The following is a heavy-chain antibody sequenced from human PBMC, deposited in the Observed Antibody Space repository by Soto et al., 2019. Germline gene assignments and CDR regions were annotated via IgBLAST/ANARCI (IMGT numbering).Heavy chain of an antibody. D-gene: IGHD6-13*01. J-gene: IGHJ5*02. CDR3: ARGSKPGISAAGTVSFDP. CDR1: GYTFNSYG. V-gene: IGHV1-18*01. Sequence: QVQLVQSGAEVKKPGASVKVSCKASGYTFNSYGITWVRQAPGQGLERMGWISAYNGNTNYAQKLQGRVTVTTDTSTSTAYMELRSLRSDDTAVYYCARGSKPGISAAGTVSFDPWGQGTLVTVSS. CDR2: ISAYNGNT.